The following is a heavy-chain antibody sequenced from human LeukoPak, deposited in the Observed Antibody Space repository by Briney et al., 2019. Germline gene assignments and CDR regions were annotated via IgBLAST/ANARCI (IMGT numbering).Heavy chain of an antibody. D-gene: IGHD5-24*01. V-gene: IGHV4-38-2*01. CDR1: GYSISSGYY. Sequence: SETLSLTCAVSGYSISSGYYWGWIRQPPGKGLEWIGSIYHSGSTYYNPSLKSRVTISVDTSKSQFSLKLSSVTAADTAVYYCARQVVEMATISAFDIWGQGTMVTVSS. J-gene: IGHJ3*02. CDR2: IYHSGST. CDR3: ARQVVEMATISAFDI.